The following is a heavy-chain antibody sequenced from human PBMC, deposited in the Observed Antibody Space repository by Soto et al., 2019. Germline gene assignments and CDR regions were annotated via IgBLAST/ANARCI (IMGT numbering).Heavy chain of an antibody. J-gene: IGHJ4*02. CDR2: INHSGST. CDR1: GGSFSGYY. Sequence: SETLSRTCAVYGGSFSGYYWSWIRQPPGKGLEWIGEINHSGSTNYNPSLKSRVTISVDTSKNQFSLKLSSVTAADTAVYYCARGRGLRYFAWLLPATTLDHWGQGTLVTVS. D-gene: IGHD3-9*01. V-gene: IGHV4-34*01. CDR3: ARGRGLRYFAWLLPATTLDH.